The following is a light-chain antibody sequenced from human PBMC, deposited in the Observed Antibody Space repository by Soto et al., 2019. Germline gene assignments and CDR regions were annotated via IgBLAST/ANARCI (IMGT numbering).Light chain of an antibody. CDR3: AAWDDSLNGRWV. V-gene: IGLV2-23*01. CDR2: EGT. Sequence: QSALTQPASVSGSPGQSITISCTGTSSDVVNDLLVSWYQQQPGKAPKLMIYEGTKRPAGVSDRFSGSKSGNTASLTISGLQAEDEADYYCAAWDDSLNGRWVFGGGTKVTVL. CDR1: SSDVVNDLL. J-gene: IGLJ3*02.